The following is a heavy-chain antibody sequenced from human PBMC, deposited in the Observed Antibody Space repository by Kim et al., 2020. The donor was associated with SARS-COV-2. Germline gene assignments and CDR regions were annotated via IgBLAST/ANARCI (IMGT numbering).Heavy chain of an antibody. V-gene: IGHV3-23*01. D-gene: IGHD2-15*01. Sequence: GSTYYAVSVKGRFTISRDNSKNTLYLQMNSLRAEDTAVYYCGKGARLAATWGQGTLVTVSS. CDR2: GST. CDR3: GKGARLAAT. J-gene: IGHJ4*02.